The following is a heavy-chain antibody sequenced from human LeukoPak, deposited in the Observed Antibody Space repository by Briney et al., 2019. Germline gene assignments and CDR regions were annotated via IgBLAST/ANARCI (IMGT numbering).Heavy chain of an antibody. V-gene: IGHV1-2*02. CDR1: GYTFTGYY. CDR3: ARVGATIGWDAFDI. D-gene: IGHD5-24*01. J-gene: IGHJ3*02. Sequence: ASVKVSCKASGYTFTGYYMHWVRQAPGQGLEWMGWINPNSGGTNYAQKFQGRVTMTRDTSISTAYMELSRLRSDDTAVYYCARVGATIGWDAFDIWGQGTMVTVSS. CDR2: INPNSGGT.